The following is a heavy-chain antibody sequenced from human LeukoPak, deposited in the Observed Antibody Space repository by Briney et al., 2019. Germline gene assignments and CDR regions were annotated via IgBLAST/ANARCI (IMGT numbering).Heavy chain of an antibody. J-gene: IGHJ3*02. D-gene: IGHD3-10*01. CDR3: ARLAPYYGTGII. V-gene: IGHV3-7*01. CDR2: IKEDGSEE. Sequence: PGGSLRLSCAASGFTFSPYWMSSGRQAPGKGLEWVATIKEDGSEEYYVDSVRGRFTISRDNAKNSLYLQMSTLRAEDTAVYYCARLAPYYGTGIIWGQGRVVTVSS. CDR1: GFTFSPYW.